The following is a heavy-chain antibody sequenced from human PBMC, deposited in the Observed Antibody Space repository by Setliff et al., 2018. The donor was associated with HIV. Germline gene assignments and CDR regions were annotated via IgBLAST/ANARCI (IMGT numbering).Heavy chain of an antibody. Sequence: SETLSLTCIVSGASISGNTWSWIRQAPGKGLQWIGFIYNSVTTNYNPSLKSRVTISLDTSKNQFSLKLTSVTAADTAVYYCARGGTSSNWFGPWGQGTLVTVSS. CDR3: ARGGTSSNWFGP. CDR2: IYNSVTT. V-gene: IGHV4-59*01. CDR1: GASISGNT. J-gene: IGHJ5*02. D-gene: IGHD2-2*01.